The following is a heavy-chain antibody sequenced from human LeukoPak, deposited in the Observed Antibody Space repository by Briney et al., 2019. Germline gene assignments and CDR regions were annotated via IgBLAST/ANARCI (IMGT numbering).Heavy chain of an antibody. J-gene: IGHJ6*02. Sequence: VASVKVSCKASGYTFTSYGISWVRQAPGQGLEWMGWISAYNGNTNYAQKLQGRVTMTTDTSTSTAYMELRSLRSDDTAVYYCARVGYYDSGGPTGPGYYYYYGMDVWGQGTTVTVSS. D-gene: IGHD3-22*01. CDR2: ISAYNGNT. CDR3: ARVGYYDSGGPTGPGYYYYYGMDV. V-gene: IGHV1-18*01. CDR1: GYTFTSYG.